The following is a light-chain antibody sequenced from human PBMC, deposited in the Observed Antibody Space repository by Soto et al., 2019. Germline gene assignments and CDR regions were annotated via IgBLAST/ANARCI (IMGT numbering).Light chain of an antibody. J-gene: IGLJ1*01. Sequence: QFVLTQPASVSGSPGQSITISCTGTSSDVGGYNYVSWYQQHPGKAPKLMIYEVSNRPSGVSHRFSGSKSGNTASLTISGLQAEDEADYYCSSYASSSTSFGTGTKVTVL. CDR2: EVS. CDR3: SSYASSSTS. V-gene: IGLV2-14*03. CDR1: SSDVGGYNY.